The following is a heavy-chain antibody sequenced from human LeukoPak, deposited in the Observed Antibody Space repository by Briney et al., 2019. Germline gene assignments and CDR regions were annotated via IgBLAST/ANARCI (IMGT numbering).Heavy chain of an antibody. CDR2: IYYSGST. D-gene: IGHD3-16*01. CDR1: GVSISSYY. CDR3: ARPGGDLDY. J-gene: IGHJ4*02. Sequence: PSETLSLTCTVSGVSISSYYWSWIRQPPGKGLEWIGYIYYSGSTNYNPSLRSRVTISVDTSKNQFSLKLSSVTAADTAVYYCARPGGDLDYWGRGTLVTVSS. V-gene: IGHV4-59*12.